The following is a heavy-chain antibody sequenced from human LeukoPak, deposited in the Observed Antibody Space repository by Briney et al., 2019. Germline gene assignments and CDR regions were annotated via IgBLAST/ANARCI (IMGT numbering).Heavy chain of an antibody. Sequence: PGGSLRLSCAASGFTFTNAWMSWVRQAPGKGLEWVGRIKSKTDGGTTDYAAPVKGRFTISRDDSKNTLYLQLNSLKAEDTAIYCCTTVPRFCSSGSCPEVLGYWGQGTLVSVSS. CDR2: IKSKTDGGTT. CDR1: GFTFTNAW. CDR3: TTVPRFCSSGSCPEVLGY. V-gene: IGHV3-15*01. J-gene: IGHJ4*02. D-gene: IGHD2-15*01.